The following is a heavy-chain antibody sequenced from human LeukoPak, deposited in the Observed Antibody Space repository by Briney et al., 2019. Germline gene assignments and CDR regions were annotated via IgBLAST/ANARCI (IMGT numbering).Heavy chain of an antibody. CDR2: IYSGGST. V-gene: IGHV3-66*01. Sequence: GGSLRLSCAASGFTVSSNYINWVRQAPGKGLEWVSVIYSGGSTYYADSVKGRFTISRDNSKNTVYLQMNSLGAEDTAVYYCAKATVGATFGGFDYWGQGTLVTVSS. CDR3: AKATVGATFGGFDY. J-gene: IGHJ4*02. CDR1: GFTVSSNY. D-gene: IGHD1-26*01.